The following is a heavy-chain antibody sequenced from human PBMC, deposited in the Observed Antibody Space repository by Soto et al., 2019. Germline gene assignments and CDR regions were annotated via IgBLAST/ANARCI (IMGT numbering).Heavy chain of an antibody. Sequence: VQLLESGGGLVQPGGSLRLSCAASGLTFSSYAISWVRQAPGKGLEWVSTISGSGDNTYYADSVKGRFTIFRDNSKNTLYLQVNSLRAEDTAVYYCATGRGNWGRFDYWGQGTLVTVSS. V-gene: IGHV3-23*01. J-gene: IGHJ4*02. D-gene: IGHD7-27*01. CDR1: GLTFSSYA. CDR2: ISGSGDNT. CDR3: ATGRGNWGRFDY.